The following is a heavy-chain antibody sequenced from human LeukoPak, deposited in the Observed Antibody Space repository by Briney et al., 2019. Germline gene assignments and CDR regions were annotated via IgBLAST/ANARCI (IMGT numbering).Heavy chain of an antibody. CDR3: ARSDSSGRYGGYYYYYMDV. J-gene: IGHJ6*03. D-gene: IGHD6-19*01. CDR1: GYTFTGYG. CDR2: ISAYNGNT. V-gene: IGHV1-18*01. Sequence: GSVKVSCKASGYTFTGYGITWVRQAPGQGLEWMGWISAYNGNTNYAQKLQGRVTMTTDTSTSTAYMELRSLRSDDTAVYYCARSDSSGRYGGYYYYYMDVWGKGTTVTVSS.